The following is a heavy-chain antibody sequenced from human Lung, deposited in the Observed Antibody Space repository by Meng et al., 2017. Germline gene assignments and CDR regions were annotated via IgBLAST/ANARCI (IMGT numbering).Heavy chain of an antibody. D-gene: IGHD6-13*01. J-gene: IGHJ4*02. V-gene: IGHV1-3*01. CDR1: GYNFTNYA. CDR2: INAGNGNT. CDR3: ARSKSIAAAGGY. Sequence: QVQLVQSGAEVKKSGASVKVFCKASGYNFTNYAMHGVRQAPGQRLEWMGWINAGNGNTKYSQKFQGRVTITRDTSASTAYMELSSLRSEDTAVYYCARSKSIAAAGGYWGQGTLVTVSS.